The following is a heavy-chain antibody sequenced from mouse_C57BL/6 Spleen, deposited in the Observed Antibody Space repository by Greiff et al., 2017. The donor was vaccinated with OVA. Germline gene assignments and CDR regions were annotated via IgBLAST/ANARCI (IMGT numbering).Heavy chain of an antibody. J-gene: IGHJ4*01. CDR3: ARRYYDEAMDY. D-gene: IGHD2-4*01. V-gene: IGHV5-17*01. Sequence: EVKLMESGGGLVKPGGSLKLSCAASGFTFSDYGMHWVRQAPEKGLEWVAYISSGSSTIYYADTVKGRFTISRDNAKNTLFLQMTSLRSEDTSMYYCARRYYDEAMDYWGQGTSVTVSS. CDR1: GFTFSDYG. CDR2: ISSGSSTI.